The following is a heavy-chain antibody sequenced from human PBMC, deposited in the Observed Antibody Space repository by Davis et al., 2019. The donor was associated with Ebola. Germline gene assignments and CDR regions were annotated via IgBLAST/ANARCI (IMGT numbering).Heavy chain of an antibody. V-gene: IGHV3-74*01. J-gene: IGHJ4*02. Sequence: PGGSLRLSCAASGFSFSNSWMHWVRQAPGSGLVYVSRINSDGTSTHYADSVKGRFTISRDNAKNIVFLQMDILRAEDSALYYCVREATYYYDYWGRGTLVTVSS. CDR1: GFSFSNSW. CDR3: VREATYYYDY. CDR2: INSDGTST.